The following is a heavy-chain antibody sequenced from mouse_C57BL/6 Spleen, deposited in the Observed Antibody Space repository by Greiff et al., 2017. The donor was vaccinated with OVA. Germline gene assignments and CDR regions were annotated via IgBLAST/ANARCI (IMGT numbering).Heavy chain of an antibody. CDR1: GFSFNTYA. Sequence: EVKLMESGGGLVQPKGSLKLSCAASGFSFNTYAMNWVRQAPGKGLEWVARIRSKSNNYATYYADSVKDRFTISRDDSESMLYLQMNNLKTEDTAMYYCVRERRDFDYWGQGTTLTVSS. J-gene: IGHJ2*01. V-gene: IGHV10-1*01. CDR2: IRSKSNNYAT. CDR3: VRERRDFDY.